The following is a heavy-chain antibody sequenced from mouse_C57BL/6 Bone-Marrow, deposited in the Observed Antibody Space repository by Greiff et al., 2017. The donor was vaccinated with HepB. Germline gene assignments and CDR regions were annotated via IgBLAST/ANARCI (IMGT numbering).Heavy chain of an antibody. V-gene: IGHV1-69*01. CDR2: IDPSDSYT. J-gene: IGHJ2*01. D-gene: IGHD1-1*01. Sequence: QVQLQQPGAELVMPGASVKLSCKASGYTFTSYWMHWVKQRPGQGLEWIGEIDPSDSYTNYNQKFKGKSTLTVDKSSSTAYMQLSSLTPEDSAVYYCAREGGVVAHFDYWGQGTTLTVSS. CDR3: AREGGVVAHFDY. CDR1: GYTFTSYW.